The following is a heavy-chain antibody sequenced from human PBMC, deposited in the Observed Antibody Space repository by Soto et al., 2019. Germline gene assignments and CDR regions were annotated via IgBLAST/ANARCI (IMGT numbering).Heavy chain of an antibody. CDR1: GYNFTSYD. J-gene: IGHJ6*02. D-gene: IGHD5-12*01. V-gene: IGHV1-8*01. Sequence: ASVKVSCKASGYNFTSYDINWVRQATGQGLEWMGWMNPKSTNTGYAQNFQGRVTMTRNTSISTAYMGLSSLRSEDTAVYYCVREGVAPYYYYGMDVWGQGTTVTVSS. CDR2: MNPKSTNT. CDR3: VREGVAPYYYYGMDV.